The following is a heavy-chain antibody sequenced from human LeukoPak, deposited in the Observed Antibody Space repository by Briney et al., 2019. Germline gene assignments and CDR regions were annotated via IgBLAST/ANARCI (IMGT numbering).Heavy chain of an antibody. J-gene: IGHJ4*02. CDR3: GRVSYSGYETDY. CDR1: GFTFSSYW. CDR2: INSDGSST. V-gene: IGHV3-74*01. D-gene: IGHD5-12*01. Sequence: PGGSLRLSCAASGFTFSSYWMHWVRQAPGKGLVWVSRINSDGSSTSYADSVKGRFTISRDNAKNTLDLQMNSLRAEDTAVYYCGRVSYSGYETDYWGQGTLVTVSS.